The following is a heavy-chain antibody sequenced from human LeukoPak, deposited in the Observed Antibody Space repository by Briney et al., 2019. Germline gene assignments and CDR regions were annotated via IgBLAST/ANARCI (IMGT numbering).Heavy chain of an antibody. D-gene: IGHD3-22*01. CDR1: GYTFTGYY. CDR3: ARRSRYYDSSGFHFDY. V-gene: IGHV1-2*06. CDR2: INPNSGGT. J-gene: IGHJ4*02. Sequence: ASVKVSCKASGYTFTGYYMHWVRQAPGQGLEWMGRINPNSGGTNYAQKFQGRVTMTRDTSISTAYMELGRLSSDDTAVYYCARRSRYYDSSGFHFDYWGQGTLVTVFS.